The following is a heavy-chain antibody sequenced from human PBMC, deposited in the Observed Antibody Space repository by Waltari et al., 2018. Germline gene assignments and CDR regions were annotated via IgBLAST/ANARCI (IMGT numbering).Heavy chain of an antibody. V-gene: IGHV4-30-4*08. CDR1: GGSIISGDYY. CDR2: IYVSGST. D-gene: IGHD4-4*01. Sequence: QVQLQESGPGLVKPSQTLSLTCTVSGGSIISGDYYWSWIRQPPGKGLEWIGYIYVSGSTYYNPSLKSRVTISVDTSNNHCSLKLNSVTAADTAVYYCARRGRTTLSYYFDYWGRGTLVTVSS. J-gene: IGHJ4*02. CDR3: ARRGRTTLSYYFDY.